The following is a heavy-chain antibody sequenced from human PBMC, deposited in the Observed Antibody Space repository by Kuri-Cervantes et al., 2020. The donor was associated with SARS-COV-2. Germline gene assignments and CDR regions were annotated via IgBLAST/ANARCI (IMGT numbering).Heavy chain of an antibody. CDR2: ISYDGSNK. D-gene: IGHD6-19*01. CDR1: GLTFSSYA. CDR3: ARVAVAGFRTVTNPMDV. J-gene: IGHJ6*03. V-gene: IGHV3-30-3*01. Sequence: GGSLRLSCAASGLTFSSYAMHWVRQAPGMGLEWVAVISYDGSNKYYADSVKGRFTISRDNSKNTLYLQMNSLRAEDTAVYYCARVAVAGFRTVTNPMDVWGKGTTVTVSS.